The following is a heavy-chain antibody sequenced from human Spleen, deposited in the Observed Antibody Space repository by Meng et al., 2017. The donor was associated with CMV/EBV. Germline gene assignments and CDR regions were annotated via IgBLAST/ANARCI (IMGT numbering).Heavy chain of an antibody. CDR2: IGTAGDT. CDR1: GFTFSSYD. D-gene: IGHD1-26*01. V-gene: IGHV3-13*01. CDR3: AKDRGPGRELRGFDS. Sequence: GESLKISCAASGFTFSSYDMHWVRQATGKGLEWVSAIGTAGDTYYPGSVKGRFTISRDNSKNTLSLQMNSLRAEDTAVYYCAKDRGPGRELRGFDSWGQGTLVTVSS. J-gene: IGHJ4*02.